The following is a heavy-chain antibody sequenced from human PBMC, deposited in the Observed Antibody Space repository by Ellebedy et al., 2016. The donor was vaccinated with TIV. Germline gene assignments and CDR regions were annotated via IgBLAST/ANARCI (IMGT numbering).Heavy chain of an antibody. CDR3: ARGQGFGGVIVIWSAFDI. J-gene: IGHJ3*02. Sequence: GESLKISXAASGFTFSSYSMSWVRQAPGKGLEWVSSISSTSSYIYYSDSVKGRFTISRDNAKNSLYLQMHSLRAEDTAVYYCARGQGFGGVIVIWSAFDIWGQGTMVTVSS. D-gene: IGHD3-16*02. CDR1: GFTFSSYS. V-gene: IGHV3-21*01. CDR2: ISSTSSYI.